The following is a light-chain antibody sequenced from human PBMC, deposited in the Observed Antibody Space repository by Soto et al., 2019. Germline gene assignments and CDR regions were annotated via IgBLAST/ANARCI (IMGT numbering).Light chain of an antibody. CDR1: QSVSSSY. V-gene: IGKV3-20*01. Sequence: EMVFPQSPGTPPLSPGERATLSYTASQSVSSSYLAWYQQKPGQAPRLLIYGVSSRATGVPDRFSGSGSGTDFSITISRLEPEDFAVYYCQQYYGSPQYTFGQGTKLEIK. CDR3: QQYYGSPQYT. CDR2: GVS. J-gene: IGKJ2*01.